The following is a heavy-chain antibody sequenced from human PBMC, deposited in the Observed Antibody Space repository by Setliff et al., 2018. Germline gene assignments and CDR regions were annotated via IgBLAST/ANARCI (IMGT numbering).Heavy chain of an antibody. V-gene: IGHV1-18*01. CDR1: GRTFTTFS. Sequence: ASVKVSCKASGRTFTTFSISWVRQAPGQGLEWMGWITNYNGKTDYAQKFQDRVILTTDTSTNTAYMELRNLRPDDKAIYYCARDLDYQYYYDSSGRDAFDIWGQGTMVTVSS. J-gene: IGHJ3*02. CDR3: ARDLDYQYYYDSSGRDAFDI. D-gene: IGHD3-22*01. CDR2: ITNYNGKT.